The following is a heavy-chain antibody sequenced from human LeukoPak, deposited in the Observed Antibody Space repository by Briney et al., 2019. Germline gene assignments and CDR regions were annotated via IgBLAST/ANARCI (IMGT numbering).Heavy chain of an antibody. J-gene: IGHJ4*02. CDR1: GFTFNNYA. CDR3: AKGSDYYGSVTSKKTD. D-gene: IGHD3-10*01. Sequence: GGSLRLSCAASGFTFNNYAMHWVRQAPGKGLEWVSLISGGSGNIYYVDSVKGRFTISRDNSKNTLYVQMTSLRAEDTAIYYCAKGSDYYGSVTSKKTDWGQGTLVTVSS. V-gene: IGHV3-23*01. CDR2: ISGGSGNI.